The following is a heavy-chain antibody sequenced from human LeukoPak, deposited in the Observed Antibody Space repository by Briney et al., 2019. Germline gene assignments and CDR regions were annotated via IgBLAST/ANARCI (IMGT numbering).Heavy chain of an antibody. V-gene: IGHV1-69*10. Sequence: EASVKVSCKASGGTFSSYAISWVRQAPGQGLEWMGGIIPILGIANYAQKFQGRVTITADKSTSTAYMELSSLRSEDTAVYYCARASHVSIAVAADNYYYYGMDVWGQGTTVTVSS. CDR2: IIPILGIA. CDR3: ARASHVSIAVAADNYYYYGMDV. CDR1: GGTFSSYA. D-gene: IGHD6-13*01. J-gene: IGHJ6*02.